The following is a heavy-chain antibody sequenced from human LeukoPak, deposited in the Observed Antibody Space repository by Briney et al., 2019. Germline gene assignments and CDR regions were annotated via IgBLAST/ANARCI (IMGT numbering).Heavy chain of an antibody. CDR1: GFTFSSYA. V-gene: IGHV3-23*01. D-gene: IGHD6-6*01. CDR3: ATTWYSSSSRDY. J-gene: IGHJ4*02. Sequence: GGSLRLSCAASGFTFSSYAMSWVRQAPGKGLEWVSAISGSGGSTYYADSVKGRFTISRDNSKNTLYLQMNSLRAEDTAVYYCATTWYSSSSRDYWGQGTLVTVSS. CDR2: ISGSGGST.